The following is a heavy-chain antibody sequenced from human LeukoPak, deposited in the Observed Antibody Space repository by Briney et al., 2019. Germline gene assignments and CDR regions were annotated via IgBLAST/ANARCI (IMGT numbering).Heavy chain of an antibody. CDR1: GFTFSNAW. CDR2: IKSKTDGGTT. D-gene: IGHD1-26*01. CDR3: TTEVGATTGTRSYYYYYYMDV. J-gene: IGHJ6*03. V-gene: IGHV3-15*01. Sequence: PGGSLRLSCAASGFTFSNAWMSWVRQAPGKGLEWVGRIKSKTDGGTTDYAAPVKGRFTISRDDSKNTLYLQMNSLKTEDTAVYYCTTEVGATTGTRSYYYYYYMDVWGKGTTVTVSS.